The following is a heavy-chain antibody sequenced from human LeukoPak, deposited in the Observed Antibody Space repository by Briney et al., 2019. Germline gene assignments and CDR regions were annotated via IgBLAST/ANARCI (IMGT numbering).Heavy chain of an antibody. D-gene: IGHD3-10*01. J-gene: IGHJ4*02. CDR3: AKVAKYYYGSETYYFFEH. Sequence: GRSLRPSWAASGFTFTTYWISSVRQAPGNWLEWVANMKQDVTEKYYVDSVKGRFTISRDHAKNSLYLQMNSLRVEDTAVYYCAKVAKYYYGSETYYFFEHWGQGPPVTASS. CDR1: GFTFTTYW. CDR2: MKQDVTEK. V-gene: IGHV3-7*01.